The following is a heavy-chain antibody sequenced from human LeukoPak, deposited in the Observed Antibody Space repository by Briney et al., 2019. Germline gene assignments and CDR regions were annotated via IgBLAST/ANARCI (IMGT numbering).Heavy chain of an antibody. D-gene: IGHD6-19*01. CDR3: ARVITSSGWYDYYYYYGMDV. Sequence: SETLSLTCTVSGGSISSYYWSWIRQPPGKGLEWIGYIYYSGSTNYNPSLKSRVTISVDTSKNQFSLKLSSVTAADTAVYYCARVITSSGWYDYYYYYGMDVWGQGTTDTVSS. CDR2: IYYSGST. J-gene: IGHJ6*02. CDR1: GGSISSYY. V-gene: IGHV4-59*01.